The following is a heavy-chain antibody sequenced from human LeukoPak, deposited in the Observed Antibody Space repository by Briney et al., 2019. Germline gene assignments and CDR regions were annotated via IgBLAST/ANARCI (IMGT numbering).Heavy chain of an antibody. CDR2: IRQDGSET. V-gene: IGHV3-7*05. CDR1: GFTFSNYW. Sequence: GGSLRLSCAASGFTFSNYWMNWVRQAPGKGLEWVANIRQDGSETYYMGSVKGRFTISRDNAKNSLFLQMNSLRVEDTAVYYCARVYSSLWAPSFDYWGQGALVTVSS. D-gene: IGHD3-22*01. CDR3: ARVYSSLWAPSFDY. J-gene: IGHJ4*02.